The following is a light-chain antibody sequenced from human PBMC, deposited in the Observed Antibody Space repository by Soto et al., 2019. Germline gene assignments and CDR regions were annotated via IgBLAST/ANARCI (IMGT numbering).Light chain of an antibody. J-gene: IGKJ2*01. CDR2: WAS. CDR3: QQYYTTPQT. CDR1: QSLLYGGNDRNY. V-gene: IGKV4-1*01. Sequence: DIVMTQSPDSLAVSLGERATIDCKSSQSLLYGGNDRNYLAWYQHKPVQSPKLIMYWASTREAGVPDRFSGSRSGTHYTLTISSLQAEDVAVYYCQQYYTTPQTFGQGTKLEIK.